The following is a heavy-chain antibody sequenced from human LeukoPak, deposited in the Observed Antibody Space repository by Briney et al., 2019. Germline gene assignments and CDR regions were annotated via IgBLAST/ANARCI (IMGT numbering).Heavy chain of an antibody. Sequence: PGGSLRLSCAASGFTFSDYYMSWIRQAPGKGLEWVSNISSSGSTIYYADSVKGRFTISRDNAKNSLYLQMNSLRAEDTAVYYCARARSFGVVIGNWFDPWGQGTLVTVSS. J-gene: IGHJ5*02. CDR1: GFTFSDYY. CDR2: ISSSGSTI. V-gene: IGHV3-11*01. D-gene: IGHD3-3*01. CDR3: ARARSFGVVIGNWFDP.